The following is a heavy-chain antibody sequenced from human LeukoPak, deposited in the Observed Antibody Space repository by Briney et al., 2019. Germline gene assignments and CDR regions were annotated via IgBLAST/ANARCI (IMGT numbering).Heavy chain of an antibody. V-gene: IGHV4-31*03. CDR2: IYYSGST. D-gene: IGHD5-12*01. CDR3: ARGHIVATPNY. J-gene: IGHJ4*02. CDR1: GGSISSGGYY. Sequence: SETLSLTCTVSGGSISSGGYYWSWIRQHPGKGLEWIGYIYYSGSTYYNPSLKSRVTISVDTSKNQFSLKLSSVTAADTAVYYCARGHIVATPNYWGQGTLVTVSS.